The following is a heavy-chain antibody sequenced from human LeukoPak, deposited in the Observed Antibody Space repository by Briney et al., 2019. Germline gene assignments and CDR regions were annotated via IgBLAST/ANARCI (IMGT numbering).Heavy chain of an antibody. D-gene: IGHD6-13*01. V-gene: IGHV1-69*01. CDR2: IIPIFGTA. CDR1: GGTFSSYA. CDR3: ARASSSPYTAYYYYGMDV. Sequence: SVKVSCKASGGTFSSYAISWVRQAPGQGLEWMGGIIPIFGTANYAQKFQGRVTITADESTGTAYMELSSLRSEDTAVYYCARASSSPYTAYYYYGMDVWGQGTTVTVSS. J-gene: IGHJ6*02.